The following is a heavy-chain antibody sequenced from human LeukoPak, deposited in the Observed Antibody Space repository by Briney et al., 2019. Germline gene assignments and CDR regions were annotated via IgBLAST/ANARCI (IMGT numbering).Heavy chain of an antibody. CDR2: INAGNGNT. CDR1: GYTFTSYD. CDR3: ARFGYSSSWPPYFDY. D-gene: IGHD6-13*01. V-gene: IGHV1-3*01. J-gene: IGHJ4*02. Sequence: ASVKVSCKASGYTFTSYDINWVRQATGQRLEWMGWINAGNGNTKYSQKFQGRVTITRDTSASTAYMELSSLRSEDTAVYYCARFGYSSSWPPYFDYWGQGTLVTVSS.